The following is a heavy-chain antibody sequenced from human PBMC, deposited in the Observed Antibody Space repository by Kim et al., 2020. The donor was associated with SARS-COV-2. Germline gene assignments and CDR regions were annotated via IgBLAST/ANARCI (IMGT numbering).Heavy chain of an antibody. CDR1: GYSFTSYW. Sequence: GESLKISCKGSGYSFTSYWIGWVRQMPGKGLQWMGIIYPGDSDTRYSLSFQGQVTISADKSISTAYLQWSSLKASDTAMYYCARRVSDYYYYYGMDVWGQGTTVTVSS. J-gene: IGHJ6*02. CDR2: IYPGDSDT. CDR3: ARRVSDYYYYYGMDV. V-gene: IGHV5-51*01. D-gene: IGHD6-25*01.